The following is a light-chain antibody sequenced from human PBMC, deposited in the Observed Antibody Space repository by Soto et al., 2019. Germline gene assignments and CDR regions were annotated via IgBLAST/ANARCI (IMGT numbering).Light chain of an antibody. CDR1: QSVSSN. CDR2: GAS. Sequence: EKVMTQSPATLSVSPGERATLSCRASQSVSSNLAWYQQRPGQAPRLLIYGASTRVTGIPARFSGSGSGTDFTLTISSLQSEDFAVYYCQQYNNWPETFGQGTKVDIK. CDR3: QQYNNWPET. V-gene: IGKV3-15*01. J-gene: IGKJ1*01.